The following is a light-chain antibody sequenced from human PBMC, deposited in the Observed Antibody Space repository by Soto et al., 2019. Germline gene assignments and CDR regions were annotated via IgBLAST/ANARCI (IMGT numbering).Light chain of an antibody. CDR3: SSYTTRSTRYV. CDR2: EVT. J-gene: IGLJ1*01. CDR1: SSDIGNSNY. Sequence: QSVLTQPASVSGSPGQSITISCTGTSSDIGNSNYVSWFQQHPGKAPKLMIYEVTYRPSGASDRFSGSKSGNTASLTISGLRAEDEGDYYCSSYTTRSTRYVFGTGNKLTVL. V-gene: IGLV2-14*01.